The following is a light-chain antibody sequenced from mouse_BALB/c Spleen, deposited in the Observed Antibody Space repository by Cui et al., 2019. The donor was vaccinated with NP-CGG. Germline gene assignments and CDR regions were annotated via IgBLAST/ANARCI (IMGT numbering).Light chain of an antibody. Sequence: HAFVSQDSAPTTSPGETVTLTCRSSTGAVTTSNYANWVQEKPDHLFTGLIGGTNNRAPGVPARFSGSLIGDKAALTITGAQTEDEAIYFCALWYSNHWVFGGGTKLTVL. CDR2: GTN. CDR1: TGAVTTSNY. CDR3: ALWYSNHWV. J-gene: IGLJ1*01. V-gene: IGLV1*01.